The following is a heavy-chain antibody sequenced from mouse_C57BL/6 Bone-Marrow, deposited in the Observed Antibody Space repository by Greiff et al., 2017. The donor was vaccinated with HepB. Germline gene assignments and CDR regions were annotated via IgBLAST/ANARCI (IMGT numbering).Heavy chain of an antibody. CDR2: IYPSDSET. CDR1: GYTFTSYW. V-gene: IGHV1-61*01. CDR3: ARNGSSPWDY. J-gene: IGHJ2*01. D-gene: IGHD1-1*01. Sequence: QVQLQQPGAELVRPGSSVKLSCKASGYTFTSYWMDWVKQRPGQGLEWIGNIYPSDSETHYNQKFKDKATLTVDKSSSTAYMQLSSLTSEDSAVYYCARNGSSPWDYWGQGTTLTVSS.